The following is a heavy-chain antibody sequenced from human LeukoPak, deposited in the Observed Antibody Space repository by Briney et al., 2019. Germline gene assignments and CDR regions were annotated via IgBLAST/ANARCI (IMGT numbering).Heavy chain of an antibody. D-gene: IGHD6-13*01. J-gene: IGHJ4*02. CDR1: GYTFTGYY. CDR3: ARGHIAAAGTRIFDY. Sequence: GASVTVSCKASGYTFTGYYMHWVRQAPGQGLEWMGWINPNSGGTNYAQKFQGRVTMTRDTSISTAYMELSRLRSDDTAVYYCARGHIAAAGTRIFDYWGQGTLVTVSS. V-gene: IGHV1-2*02. CDR2: INPNSGGT.